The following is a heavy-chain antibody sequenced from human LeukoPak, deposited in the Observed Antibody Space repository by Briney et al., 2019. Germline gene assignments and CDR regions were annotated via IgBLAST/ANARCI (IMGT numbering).Heavy chain of an antibody. Sequence: PSETLSLTCTVSGGSISSYYWSWIRQPPGKGLEWIGYIYYSGSTNYNPSLKSRVTISVDTSKNQFSLKLGSVTAADTAVYYCARGGSVRGVISLGGLDYWGQGTLVTVSS. CDR2: IYYSGST. D-gene: IGHD3-10*01. J-gene: IGHJ4*02. CDR1: GGSISSYY. V-gene: IGHV4-59*01. CDR3: ARGGSVRGVISLGGLDY.